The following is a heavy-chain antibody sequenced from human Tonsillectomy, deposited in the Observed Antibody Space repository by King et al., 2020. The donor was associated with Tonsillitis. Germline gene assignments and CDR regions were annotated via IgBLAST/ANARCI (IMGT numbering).Heavy chain of an antibody. CDR3: ARAYEVGAVKVYAFDI. J-gene: IGHJ3*02. V-gene: IGHV2-70*11. D-gene: IGHD1-26*01. Sequence: VTLKESGPALVKPTQTLTLTCTLSGFSLSTDGMCVSWIRQPPGKALEWLARIDWDDEKYYSTSLKTRLTISQDTSKNQVVLTLTNMDPVDTATYYCARAYEVGAVKVYAFDIWGQGTVVTVSS. CDR2: IDWDDEK. CDR1: GFSLSTDGMC.